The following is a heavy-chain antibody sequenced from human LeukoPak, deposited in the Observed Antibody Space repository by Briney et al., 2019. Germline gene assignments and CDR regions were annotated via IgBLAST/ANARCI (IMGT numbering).Heavy chain of an antibody. J-gene: IGHJ3*02. V-gene: IGHV4-34*01. CDR1: GGSFSGYY. Sequence: SETLSLTCAVYGGSFSGYYWSWIRQPPGKGLEWIGEINHSGSTNYNPSLKSRVTISVDTSKNQFPLKLSSVTAADTAVYYCATSAILTARPGAFDIWGQGTMVTVSS. CDR2: INHSGST. CDR3: ATSAILTARPGAFDI. D-gene: IGHD6-6*01.